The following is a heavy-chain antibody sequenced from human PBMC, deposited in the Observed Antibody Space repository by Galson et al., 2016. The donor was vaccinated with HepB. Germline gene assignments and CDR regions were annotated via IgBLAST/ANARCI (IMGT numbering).Heavy chain of an antibody. J-gene: IGHJ4*02. Sequence: CKASGVTFSSDGITWVRQAPGQGLEWMGGIIPMSGTANYALKFQGRVTITADESTTTAYMELISLRSEDTAVYYCAKIRLLCPSTTCYGVGLDYWGQGTLVTVSS. CDR3: AKIRLLCPSTTCYGVGLDY. D-gene: IGHD2-2*01. CDR2: IIPMSGTA. CDR1: GVTFSSDG. V-gene: IGHV1-69*01.